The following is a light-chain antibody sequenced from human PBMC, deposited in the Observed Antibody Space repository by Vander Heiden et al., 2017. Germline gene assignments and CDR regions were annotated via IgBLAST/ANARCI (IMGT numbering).Light chain of an antibody. J-gene: IGKJ4*01. V-gene: IGKV2-30*01. CDR2: EVS. Sequence: EVVMTQSPLSLPVTLGQPASISCMSSQSLVYSNGNTYLSWFQQRPGQSPRRLIYEVSKRDSGVPHRFSGSGSGTDFTLKISRVEAEDVGLYYCRQGTHWPLTFGGGTRVEMK. CDR1: QSLVYSNGNTY. CDR3: RQGTHWPLT.